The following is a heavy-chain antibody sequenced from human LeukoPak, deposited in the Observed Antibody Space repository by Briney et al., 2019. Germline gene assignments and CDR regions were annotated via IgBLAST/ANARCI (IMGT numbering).Heavy chain of an antibody. CDR1: GFAFSTYA. CDR3: AKDRDSSGLRRAFNI. D-gene: IGHD6-19*01. J-gene: IGHJ3*02. CDR2: ISYDGSIK. V-gene: IGHV3-30*18. Sequence: GGSLRLSCAASGFAFSTYAMHWVRQAPGKGLEWVALISYDGSIKYHADSVKGRFTISRDNSKNTLYLQMNSLRPEDTALYYCAKDRDSSGLRRAFNIWGLGTMVTVSS.